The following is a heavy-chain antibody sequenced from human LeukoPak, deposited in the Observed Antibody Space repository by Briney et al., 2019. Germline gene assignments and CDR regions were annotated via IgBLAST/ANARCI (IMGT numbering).Heavy chain of an antibody. CDR3: TRRQGIAAAGTGDAFDI. D-gene: IGHD6-13*01. Sequence: GGSLRLSCAASGFTFSGSAMHWVRQASGKGLEWVGRIRSKANSYATAYAASVKGRFTISRDDSKNTAYLQMNSLKTEDTAVYYCTRRQGIAAAGTGDAFDIWGQGTMVTVSS. CDR1: GFTFSGSA. CDR2: IRSKANSYAT. J-gene: IGHJ3*02. V-gene: IGHV3-73*01.